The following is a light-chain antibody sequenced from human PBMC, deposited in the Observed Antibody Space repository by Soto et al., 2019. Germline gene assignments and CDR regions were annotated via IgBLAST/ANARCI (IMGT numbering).Light chain of an antibody. CDR2: GAS. V-gene: IGKV3-15*01. Sequence: EIVMTQSPATLSVSPGERATLSCRATQSVSSNLAWYQQKPGQVPRLLIYGASTRATGLPARFSGSGSGTEFTLTISSLQPEDFAVYYCQQYNNGWTFGQGTKVEIK. CDR1: QSVSSN. J-gene: IGKJ1*01. CDR3: QQYNNGWT.